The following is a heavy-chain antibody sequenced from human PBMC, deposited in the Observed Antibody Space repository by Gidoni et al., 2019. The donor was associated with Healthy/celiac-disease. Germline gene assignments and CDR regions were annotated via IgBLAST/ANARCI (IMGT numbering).Heavy chain of an antibody. CDR1: GYTFTGYY. J-gene: IGHJ6*02. V-gene: IGHV1-2*04. Sequence: QVQLVQSGAEVKKPGASVKVSCKASGYTFTGYYMHWVRRAPGQGLEWMGWINPNSGGTNYAQKFQGWVTMTRDTSISTAYMELSRLRSDDTAVYYCARESKAAAGYGMDVWGQGTTVTVSS. CDR2: INPNSGGT. CDR3: ARESKAAAGYGMDV. D-gene: IGHD6-13*01.